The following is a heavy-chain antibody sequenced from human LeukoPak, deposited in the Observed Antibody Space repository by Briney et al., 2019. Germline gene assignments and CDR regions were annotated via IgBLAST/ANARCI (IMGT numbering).Heavy chain of an antibody. CDR2: ISGHNGHT. J-gene: IGHJ4*02. D-gene: IGHD6-19*01. CDR1: GYTFTSYG. V-gene: IGHV1-18*04. Sequence: ASVKVSCKASGYTFTSYGINWVRQAPGQGLEWMGWISGHNGHTNYVQKMQGRVTMTTDTSTNTAYMELRNLTSDDTAVYYCARGPGIAVAGVFDYWGQGSLVTVCS. CDR3: ARGPGIAVAGVFDY.